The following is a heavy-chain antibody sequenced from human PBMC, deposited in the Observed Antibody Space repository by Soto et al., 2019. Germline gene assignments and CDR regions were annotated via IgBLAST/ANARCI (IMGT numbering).Heavy chain of an antibody. CDR2: ISGSGDGT. Sequence: GGSLRLSCAASGFTVNSHAMSWVRQAPGKGLEWVASISGSGDGTYYGDSVKGRFTISRDSSSSTLYLQMNNLRGEDTAVYFCTKSRRGILMVYGFGGMDVWGPGTTITVSS. CDR3: TKSRRGILMVYGFGGMDV. D-gene: IGHD2-8*01. CDR1: GFTVNSHA. J-gene: IGHJ6*02. V-gene: IGHV3-23*01.